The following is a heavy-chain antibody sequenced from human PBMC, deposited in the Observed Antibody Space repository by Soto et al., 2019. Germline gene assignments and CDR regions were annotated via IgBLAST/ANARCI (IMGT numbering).Heavy chain of an antibody. CDR1: GGSFSGYY. V-gene: IGHV4-34*01. D-gene: IGHD1-26*01. CDR3: AGDSRSAEGWLDP. Sequence: PSETLSLTCAFYGGSFSGYYWSLIRQPPGKGLEWIGEINHSGSTNYNPSLKSRATISIATSKNHFSLNLSSVTAADTAVYYRAGDSRSAEGWLDPWGQGTLVTVSS. J-gene: IGHJ5*02. CDR2: INHSGST.